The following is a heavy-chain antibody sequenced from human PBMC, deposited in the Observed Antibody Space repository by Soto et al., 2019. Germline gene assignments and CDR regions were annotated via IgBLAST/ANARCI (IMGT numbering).Heavy chain of an antibody. J-gene: IGHJ6*02. CDR3: ARDLAARAYCSGGSCYGGYYYGMDV. V-gene: IGHV3-33*01. Sequence: GGSLILSVAASGFTFISYGMRWGRQSPGKGLDCVAVIWYDVINKYYADSVNGLFTISIDNSKNTLYLQMNSLRAEDTAVYYCARDLAARAYCSGGSCYGGYYYGMDVWGQGTTVTVSS. D-gene: IGHD2-15*01. CDR1: GFTFISYG. CDR2: IWYDVINK.